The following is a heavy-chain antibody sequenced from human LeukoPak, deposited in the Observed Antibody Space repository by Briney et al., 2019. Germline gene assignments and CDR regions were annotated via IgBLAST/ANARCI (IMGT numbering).Heavy chain of an antibody. Sequence: GGSLRLSCAASGFTFSSYEMNWVRQAPGKGLEWVSYISSSGSTIYYADSVKGRFTISRDNAKNSLYLQMNSLRAEDTAVYYCARAHPTYGSPPWGQGTLSPSPQ. D-gene: IGHD3-10*01. CDR2: ISSSGSTI. CDR3: ARAHPTYGSPP. J-gene: IGHJ5*02. CDR1: GFTFSSYE. V-gene: IGHV3-48*03.